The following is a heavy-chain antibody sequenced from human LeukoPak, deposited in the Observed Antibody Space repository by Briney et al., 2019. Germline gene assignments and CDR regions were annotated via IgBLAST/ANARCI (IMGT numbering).Heavy chain of an antibody. V-gene: IGHV3-30*04. Sequence: GRSLRLSCAASGFTFSSYAMHWVRQAPGKGLEWVALIPYDGSNKYYADSVKGRFTVSRDNSKNTLYLQMNSLRAEDTAVYYCVRGAYSSSWLNFDYWGQGTLVTVSS. J-gene: IGHJ4*02. CDR1: GFTFSSYA. D-gene: IGHD6-13*01. CDR3: VRGAYSSSWLNFDY. CDR2: IPYDGSNK.